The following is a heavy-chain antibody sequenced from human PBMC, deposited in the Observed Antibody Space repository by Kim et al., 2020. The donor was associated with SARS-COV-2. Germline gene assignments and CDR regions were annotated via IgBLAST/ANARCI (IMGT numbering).Heavy chain of an antibody. CDR3: ARSRTNGDGEYFQY. J-gene: IGHJ1*01. V-gene: IGHV1-2*02. D-gene: IGHD7-27*01. CDR1: GYAFTGFY. Sequence: ASVKVSCKASGYAFTGFYMHWVRQAPGQGLEWMGWINPNSGDTNYAQKFQGRVTVTRDTSINTAYMELSSLRSDDTAVYYCARSRTNGDGEYFQYWGQGT. CDR2: INPNSGDT.